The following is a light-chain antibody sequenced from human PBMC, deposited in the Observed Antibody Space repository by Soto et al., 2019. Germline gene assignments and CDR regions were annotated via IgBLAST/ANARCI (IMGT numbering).Light chain of an antibody. CDR2: GAS. V-gene: IGKV3-15*01. CDR3: QQYNNWPPLT. CDR1: QSVSSN. J-gene: IGKJ4*01. Sequence: EIVMTQSPATLSVSLGERATFSCRASQSVSSNLAWYQLKPGQAPRLLIYGASTRATGVPARFSGSGSETDFTLTINSLHSEDFAVYYCQQYNNWPPLTFGGGTKVEIK.